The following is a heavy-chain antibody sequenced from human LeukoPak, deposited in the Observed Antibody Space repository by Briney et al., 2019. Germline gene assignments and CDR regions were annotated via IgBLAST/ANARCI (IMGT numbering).Heavy chain of an antibody. J-gene: IGHJ4*02. CDR3: ARASRPTVTIDPYYFDY. CDR1: GYTFTGHY. Sequence: ASVKVSCKASGYTFTGHYMHWVRQAPAQGLEWMGWVYPNSGGTNYPQKFQGRVTMTRDTSTTTAYMEVSRLTSDDTAVYYCARASRPTVTIDPYYFDYWGQGTLVTVSS. CDR2: VYPNSGGT. D-gene: IGHD4-17*01. V-gene: IGHV1-2*02.